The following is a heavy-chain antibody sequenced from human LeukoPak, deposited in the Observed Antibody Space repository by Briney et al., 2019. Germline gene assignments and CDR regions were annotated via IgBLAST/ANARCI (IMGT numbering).Heavy chain of an antibody. CDR3: ARPRTTSFWFDL. CDR2: SNPNSGGT. Sequence: ASVTVSFTSSVYTFTVHYMHCVRQAPGQPLGWMGWSNPNSGGTNYAQKFQGRVTMTRDPSTSTAYMELSRLRSDDTAVYYCARPRTTSFWFDLWGQGTLVTVSS. V-gene: IGHV1-2*02. J-gene: IGHJ5*02. D-gene: IGHD4-11*01. CDR1: VYTFTVHY.